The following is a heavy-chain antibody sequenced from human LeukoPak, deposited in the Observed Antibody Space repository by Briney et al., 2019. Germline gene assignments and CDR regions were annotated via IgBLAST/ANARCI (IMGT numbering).Heavy chain of an antibody. V-gene: IGHV4-39*07. CDR1: GGSISSSSYY. J-gene: IGHJ3*02. CDR3: AREKRQWLANNAFDI. CDR2: IYYSGST. D-gene: IGHD6-19*01. Sequence: SETLSLTCTVSGGSISSSSYYWGWIRQPPGKGLEWIGSIYYSGSTYYNPSLKSRVTISVDTSKNQFSLKLSSVTAADTAVYYCAREKRQWLANNAFDIWGQGTMVTVSS.